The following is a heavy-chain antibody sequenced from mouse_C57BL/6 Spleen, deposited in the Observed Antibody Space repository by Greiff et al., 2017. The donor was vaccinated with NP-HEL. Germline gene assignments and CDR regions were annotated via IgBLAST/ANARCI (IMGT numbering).Heavy chain of an antibody. Sequence: VKLVESGPGLVAPSQSLSITCTVSGFSLTSYGVHWVRQPPGKGLEWLVVIWSDGSTTYNSALKSRLSISKDNSKSQVFLKMNSLQTDDTAMYYCARDYDYDGGAAMDYWGQGTSVTVSS. CDR1: GFSLTSYG. J-gene: IGHJ4*01. D-gene: IGHD2-4*01. V-gene: IGHV2-6*03. CDR3: ARDYDYDGGAAMDY. CDR2: IWSDGST.